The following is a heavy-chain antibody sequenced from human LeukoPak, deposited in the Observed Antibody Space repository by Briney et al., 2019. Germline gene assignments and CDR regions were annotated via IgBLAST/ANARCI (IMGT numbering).Heavy chain of an antibody. CDR1: GYTFTSYG. D-gene: IGHD6-19*01. V-gene: IGHV1-18*01. CDR2: ISGYNANT. Sequence: ASVKVSCXTSGYTFTSYGISWVRQAPGQGLEWMGWISGYNANTNYGQKFQGRVTMTIDTSTTTVYMELRSLRSDDTAVYYCARPRVAGSFDYWGQGTLVTVSS. CDR3: ARPRVAGSFDY. J-gene: IGHJ4*02.